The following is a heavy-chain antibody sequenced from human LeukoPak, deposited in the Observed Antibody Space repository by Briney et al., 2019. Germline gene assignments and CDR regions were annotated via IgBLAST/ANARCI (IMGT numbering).Heavy chain of an antibody. CDR2: IIPIFGTA. J-gene: IGHJ4*02. V-gene: IGHV1-69*13. CDR3: ARSAYNSGWYAFDY. CDR1: GGTFISYA. Sequence: GASVKVSCKAAGGTFISYAISWVGQAAGQGREWMGGIIPIFGTANYAQKFQGRVPITADEPTSTAYLELRSLSSEDTAVYYCARSAYNSGWYAFDYWGQGTLVTVSS. D-gene: IGHD6-19*01.